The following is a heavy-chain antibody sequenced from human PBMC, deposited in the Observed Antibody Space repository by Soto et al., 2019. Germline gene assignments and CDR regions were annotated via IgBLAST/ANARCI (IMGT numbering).Heavy chain of an antibody. CDR1: GFTFTIYS. V-gene: IGHV3-21*01. CDR3: ARESEDLTSKFDY. CDR2: ITTTTNYT. Sequence: GGALRLSFAASGFTFTIYSMNWVRQAPGKGLEWVSSITTTTNYTSYAEPMKGPLTASRDNAKHSVYLETNSLSAHHTALYYCARESEDLTSKFDYWGQGTLVTVSS. J-gene: IGHJ4*02.